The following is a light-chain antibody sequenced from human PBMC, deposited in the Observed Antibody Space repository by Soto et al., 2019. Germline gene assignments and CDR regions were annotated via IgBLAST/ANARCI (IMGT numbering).Light chain of an antibody. CDR2: GAS. CDR3: QLDGGSPLT. J-gene: IGKJ4*01. V-gene: IGKV3-20*01. Sequence: IEMPQAPSPLSLSPGERPTLSYMASQSVSSSYLAWYQQKPGQAPRLLIYGASSRATGIPDRFSGSGSGTDFTLTISRLEPEDFAVYYCQLDGGSPLTFGGGAKVDIK. CDR1: QSVSSSY.